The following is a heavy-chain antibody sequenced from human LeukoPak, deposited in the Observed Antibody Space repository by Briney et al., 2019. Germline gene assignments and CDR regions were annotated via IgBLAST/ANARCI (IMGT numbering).Heavy chain of an antibody. D-gene: IGHD3-10*01. V-gene: IGHV4-59*08. J-gene: IGHJ4*02. CDR1: GGSISGYY. CDR2: IYYSGST. CDR3: ASTYYYGSGSPAFDY. Sequence: PSETLSLTCTVSGGSISGYYWSWIRQPPGKGLEWIGYIYYSGSTNYNPSLQSRVTISVDTSKNQFSLNLSSVTAADTAVYYCASTYYYGSGSPAFDYWGQGTLVTVSS.